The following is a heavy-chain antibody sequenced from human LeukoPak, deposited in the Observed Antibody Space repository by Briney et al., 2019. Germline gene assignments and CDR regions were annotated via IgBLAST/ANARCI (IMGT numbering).Heavy chain of an antibody. V-gene: IGHV4-30-4*01. J-gene: IGHJ3*02. Sequence: PSQTLSLTCTVSGGSINSGDYYWSWIRQPPGKGLEWIGYIYYSGSTYYNPSLKSRVTISVDTSKNQFSLKLSSVTAADTAVYYCARDINSGSYADAFDIWGQGTMVTVSS. CDR2: IYYSGST. D-gene: IGHD1-26*01. CDR3: ARDINSGSYADAFDI. CDR1: GGSINSGDYY.